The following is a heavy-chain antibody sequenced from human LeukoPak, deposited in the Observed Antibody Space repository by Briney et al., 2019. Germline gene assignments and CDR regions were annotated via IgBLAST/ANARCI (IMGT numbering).Heavy chain of an antibody. CDR3: TTGTASTTQYYYDSSGYYYPVDY. CDR2: IKSKTDGGTT. V-gene: IGHV3-15*01. CDR1: GFTFNNAW. D-gene: IGHD3-22*01. Sequence: GGSLRLSCAASGFTFNNAWMSWVRQAPGKGLEWVGRIKSKTDGGTTDYAAPVKGRFTISRDDSKNTLYLQMNSLKTEDTAVYYCTTGTASTTQYYYDSSGYYYPVDYWGQGTLVTVSS. J-gene: IGHJ4*02.